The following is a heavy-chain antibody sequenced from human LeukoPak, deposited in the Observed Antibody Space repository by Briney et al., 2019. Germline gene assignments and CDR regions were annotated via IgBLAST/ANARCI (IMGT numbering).Heavy chain of an antibody. V-gene: IGHV1-2*02. J-gene: IGHJ1*01. CDR3: ASLTYGPDEYFQH. D-gene: IGHD3-10*01. CDR2: INPNSGGT. CDR1: GYTFTGYH. Sequence: ASVKVSCKASGYTFTGYHMHWVRQAPGQGLEWMGWINPNSGGTNYAQKFQGRVTMTRDTSISTAYMELSRLRSDDTAVYYCASLTYGPDEYFQHWGQGTLVTVSS.